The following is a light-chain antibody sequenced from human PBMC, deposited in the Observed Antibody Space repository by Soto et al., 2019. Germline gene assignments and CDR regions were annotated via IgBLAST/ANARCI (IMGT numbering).Light chain of an antibody. Sequence: IQMMQSPSFLSASVGDRVTVTCRASQSISNFLNWYQQKPGKAPKLLIYAASSLQSGVPERFSGSGSGTDVTLTISSLQPEDFATYYCQQSYSSPLTFGGGTKVEIK. CDR1: QSISNF. CDR2: AAS. V-gene: IGKV1-39*01. CDR3: QQSYSSPLT. J-gene: IGKJ4*01.